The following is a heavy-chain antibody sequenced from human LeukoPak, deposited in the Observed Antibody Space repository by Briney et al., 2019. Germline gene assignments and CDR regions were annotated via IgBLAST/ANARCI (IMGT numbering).Heavy chain of an antibody. V-gene: IGHV4-30-2*01. Sequence: SQTLSLTCAVSGGSISSGGYSWSWIRQPPGKGLEWIGYIYHSGSTYYNPSLKSRVTISVDRSKNQFSLKLSSVTAADTAVYYCARYCSSTSCSFFDYCGQGTLVTVSS. CDR3: ARYCSSTSCSFFDY. CDR1: GGSISSGGYS. CDR2: IYHSGST. J-gene: IGHJ4*02. D-gene: IGHD2-2*01.